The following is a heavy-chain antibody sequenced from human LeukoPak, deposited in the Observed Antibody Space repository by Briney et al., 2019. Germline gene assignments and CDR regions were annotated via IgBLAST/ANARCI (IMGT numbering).Heavy chain of an antibody. CDR2: INSDGSST. J-gene: IGHJ4*02. CDR1: GFTFSSYW. V-gene: IGHV3-74*01. CDR3: AGDPGVVILQYYFDY. D-gene: IGHD3-22*01. Sequence: GGSLRLSCAASGFTFSSYWMPWVRQAPGKGLVWVSRINSDGSSTSYADSVKGRFTISRDNAKNTLYLQMNSLRAEDTAVYYCAGDPGVVILQYYFDYWGQGTLVTVSS.